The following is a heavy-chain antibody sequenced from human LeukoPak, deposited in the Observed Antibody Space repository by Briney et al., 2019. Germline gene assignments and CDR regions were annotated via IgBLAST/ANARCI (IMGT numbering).Heavy chain of an antibody. V-gene: IGHV4-4*07. J-gene: IGHJ4*02. CDR1: GGSISGYY. CDR3: ARDLSGDYADY. Sequence: PSETLSLTCTVSGGSISGYYWSWIRQPAGKGLEWIGRVYTSGNTNYNPSLKSRVTMSVDTSKNQFSLNLSSVTAADTAVYFCARDLSGDYADYWGQGTLVTVSS. D-gene: IGHD4-17*01. CDR2: VYTSGNT.